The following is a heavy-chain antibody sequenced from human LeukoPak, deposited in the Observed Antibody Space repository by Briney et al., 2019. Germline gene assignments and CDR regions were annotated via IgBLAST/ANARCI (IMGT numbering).Heavy chain of an antibody. Sequence: SETLSLTCTVSGGPISSGDYYWSWIRQPPGKGLEWIGYIYYSGSTYYNPSLKSRVAISVDTSKNQFSLKLSSVTAADTAVYYCASRERNSNWFDPWGQGTLVTVSS. V-gene: IGHV4-30-4*01. D-gene: IGHD5-24*01. J-gene: IGHJ5*02. CDR3: ASRERNSNWFDP. CDR2: IYYSGST. CDR1: GGPISSGDYY.